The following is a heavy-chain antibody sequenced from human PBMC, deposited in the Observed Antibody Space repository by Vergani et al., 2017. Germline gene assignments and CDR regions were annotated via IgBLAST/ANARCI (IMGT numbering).Heavy chain of an antibody. CDR3: TRRIGSYGFDY. CDR2: IRSKTNSYAT. CDR1: GFTFSGSA. V-gene: IGHV3-73*02. J-gene: IGHJ4*02. Sequence: EVQLVESGGGLVQPGGSLKLSCAASGFTFSGSAMHWVRQASGKGLGWVGRIRSKTNSYATAYAASVKGRFTISRDDSKNTAYLQMNSLKTEDTAVYYCTRRIGSYGFDYWGQGTLVTVSS. D-gene: IGHD1-26*01.